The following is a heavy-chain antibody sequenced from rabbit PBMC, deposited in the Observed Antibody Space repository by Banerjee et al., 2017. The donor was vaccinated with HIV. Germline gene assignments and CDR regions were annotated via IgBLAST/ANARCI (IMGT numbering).Heavy chain of an antibody. D-gene: IGHD3-1*01. J-gene: IGHJ2*01. CDR2: IYTGYSGNT. V-gene: IGHV1S45*01. CDR1: GIDFSSHFY. CDR3: ARGDPIRNDAFDP. Sequence: QQQLEESGGGLVKPGGTLTLTCKASGIDFSSHFYMCWVRQAPGKGLEWIGCIYTGYSGNTHYASWAKGRFTISKTSSTTMTLQMTSLTAADTATYFCARGDPIRNDAFDPWGPGTLVTVS.